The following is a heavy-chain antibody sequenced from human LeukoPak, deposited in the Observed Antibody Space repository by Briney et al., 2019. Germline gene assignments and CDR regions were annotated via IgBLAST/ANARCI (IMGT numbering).Heavy chain of an antibody. V-gene: IGHV3-23*01. D-gene: IGHD1-26*01. Sequence: PGGSLRLSCAASGFTFSSCAMSWVRQAPGKGPEWVSAISGSGGSTYYADSVKGRFTISRDNAKNSLYLQMNSLRAEDTAVYYCARDNLGLDYWGQGTLVTVSS. CDR3: ARDNLGLDY. CDR1: GFTFSSCA. J-gene: IGHJ4*02. CDR2: ISGSGGST.